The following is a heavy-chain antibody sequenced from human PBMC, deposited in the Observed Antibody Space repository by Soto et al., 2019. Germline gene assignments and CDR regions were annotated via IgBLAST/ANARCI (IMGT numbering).Heavy chain of an antibody. CDR3: ARDSHVGSGWQLTADY. Sequence: PGGSDRLSCAASGCTFRSGGMHCVRQAPGKGLEWVAVIWYDGSNKYYAESVKGRFTISRDNSKNTLYLQMNSLRAEDTAVYYCARDSHVGSGWQLTADYWGQGTLVTVSS. V-gene: IGHV3-33*01. CDR1: GCTFRSGG. CDR2: IWYDGSNK. D-gene: IGHD6-19*01. J-gene: IGHJ4*02.